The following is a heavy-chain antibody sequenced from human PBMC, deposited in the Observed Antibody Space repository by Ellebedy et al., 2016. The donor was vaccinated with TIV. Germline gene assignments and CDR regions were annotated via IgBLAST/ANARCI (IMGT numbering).Heavy chain of an antibody. D-gene: IGHD3-22*01. CDR2: IYHSGST. Sequence: SETLSLXCAVSGGSISSSNWWSWVRQPPGKGLEWIGEIYHSGSTNYNPSLKSRVTISVDKSKNQFSLKLSSVTAADTAVYYCARRSITMTRYGMDVWGQGTTVTVSS. J-gene: IGHJ6*02. CDR3: ARRSITMTRYGMDV. CDR1: GGSISSSNW. V-gene: IGHV4-4*02.